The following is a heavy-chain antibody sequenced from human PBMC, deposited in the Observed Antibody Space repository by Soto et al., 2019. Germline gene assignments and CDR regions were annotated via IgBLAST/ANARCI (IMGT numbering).Heavy chain of an antibody. V-gene: IGHV1-2*04. CDR3: ARGSASLYGWFDP. Sequence: QVQLVQSGAEVKKPGASVKVSCKASGYTFTGYYIHWLRQAPGQRLEWMGWINPNSGGTNYAQKFQGWVTMTRDTSFSTAYMELSRLRSDDTAVYYCARGSASLYGWFDPWGQGTLVTVSS. J-gene: IGHJ5*02. CDR2: INPNSGGT. CDR1: GYTFTGYY. D-gene: IGHD2-2*01.